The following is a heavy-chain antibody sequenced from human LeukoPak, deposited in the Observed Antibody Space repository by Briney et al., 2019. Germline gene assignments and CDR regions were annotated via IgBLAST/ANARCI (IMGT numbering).Heavy chain of an antibody. Sequence: PGRSLRLSCAASGFTFSSYGMRWVRQAPGKGLEWVAVIWYDGSNRYYADSVKGRFTISRDNSKNMLYLQMNSLRAEDTALYYCARATMTTVLNWFDPWGQGTLVTVSS. CDR3: ARATMTTVLNWFDP. CDR1: GFTFSSYG. D-gene: IGHD4-17*01. J-gene: IGHJ5*02. V-gene: IGHV3-33*08. CDR2: IWYDGSNR.